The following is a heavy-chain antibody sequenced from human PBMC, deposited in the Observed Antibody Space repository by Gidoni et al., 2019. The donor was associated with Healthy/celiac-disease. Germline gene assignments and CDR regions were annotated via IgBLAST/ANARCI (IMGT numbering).Heavy chain of an antibody. D-gene: IGHD6-19*01. CDR3: AKDEGIAVAGIFDY. CDR2: ISWNSGSI. Sequence: EVQLVESGGGLVQPGRSLRLSCAASGFTFDDYAMHWVRQAPGKGLEWVSGISWNSGSIGYADSVKGRFTISRDNAKNSLNLQMNSLRAEDTALYYCAKDEGIAVAGIFDYWGQGTLVTVSS. V-gene: IGHV3-9*01. J-gene: IGHJ4*02. CDR1: GFTFDDYA.